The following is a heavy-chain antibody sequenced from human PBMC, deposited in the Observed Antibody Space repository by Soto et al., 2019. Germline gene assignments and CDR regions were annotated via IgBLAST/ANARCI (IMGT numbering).Heavy chain of an antibody. Sequence: GASVKVSCKASGDTFTDYYIHWVRQAPGQGPEWMGVIRPTGDLANYAQKFQGRVTVTRDTSTSTVYMELRSLRSEDTAVYYCARDRPTTWFRTGMDAWGQWTTVTVSS. D-gene: IGHD3-9*01. CDR3: ARDRPTTWFRTGMDA. CDR2: IRPTGDLA. CDR1: GDTFTDYY. V-gene: IGHV1-46*01. J-gene: IGHJ6*02.